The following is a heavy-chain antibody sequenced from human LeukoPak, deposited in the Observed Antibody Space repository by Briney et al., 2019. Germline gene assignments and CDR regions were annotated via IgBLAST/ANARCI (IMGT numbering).Heavy chain of an antibody. J-gene: IGHJ4*02. CDR3: ARETPYGSLTFDY. CDR2: MQPDEVEK. CDR1: GFTFRSYW. V-gene: IGHV3-7*01. Sequence: AGSLRLYCAASGFTFRSYWMSWVGQAPGKERHWVANMQPDEVEKYYVDSVKGRFTVSRDNAKSSLYLQMNSLRAEDTAVYYCARETPYGSLTFDYWGQGTRVTVSS. D-gene: IGHD3-10*01.